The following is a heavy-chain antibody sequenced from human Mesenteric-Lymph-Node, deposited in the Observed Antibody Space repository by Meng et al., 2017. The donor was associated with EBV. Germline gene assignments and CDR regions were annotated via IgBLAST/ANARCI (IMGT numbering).Heavy chain of an antibody. V-gene: IGHV4-59*08. CDR1: GGSINSFY. CDR3: ARVGEADSGDYPNEDS. CDR2: IYHSGST. D-gene: IGHD4-17*01. J-gene: IGHJ4*02. Sequence: GQRQESGPGLVKPSDTLSLTCNVSGGSINSFYWSWIRQPPGKGLEWIGYIYHSGSTNYNPSLKSRVTISVDTSKNQFSLRLTSVTAADTAVYYCARVGEADSGDYPNEDSWGQGTLVTVSS.